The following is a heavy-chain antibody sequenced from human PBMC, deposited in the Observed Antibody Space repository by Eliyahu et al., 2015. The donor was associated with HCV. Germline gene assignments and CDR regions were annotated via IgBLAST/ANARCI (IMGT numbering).Heavy chain of an antibody. CDR3: ARAVAGTRCEDY. V-gene: IGHV3-48*01. D-gene: IGHD6-19*01. CDR2: ISTSSSDI. CDR1: GFTFSSYN. J-gene: IGHJ4*02. Sequence: EVQLVESGGGLVQPGGSXRLSCXASGFTFSSYNMNWVRQAPGKGLEWISYISTSSSDIYYADSVKGRFTISRDNAKNSLYLQMNSLRAEDTAVYYCARAVAGTRCEDYWGQGTLVTVSS.